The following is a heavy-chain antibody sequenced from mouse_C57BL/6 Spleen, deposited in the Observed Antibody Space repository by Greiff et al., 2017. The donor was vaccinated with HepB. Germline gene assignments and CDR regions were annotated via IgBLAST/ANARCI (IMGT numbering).Heavy chain of an antibody. CDR1: GYNFTSYW. J-gene: IGHJ2*01. Sequence: QVQLQQPGAELVRPGSSVKLSCKASGYNFTSYWMHWVKQRPIQGLEWIGNIDPSDSETHYNQKFKDKATLTVDKSSSTAYMQLSSLTSEDSAVYYCARSYYSNSDYFDYWGQGTTLTVSS. V-gene: IGHV1-52*01. D-gene: IGHD2-5*01. CDR3: ARSYYSNSDYFDY. CDR2: IDPSDSET.